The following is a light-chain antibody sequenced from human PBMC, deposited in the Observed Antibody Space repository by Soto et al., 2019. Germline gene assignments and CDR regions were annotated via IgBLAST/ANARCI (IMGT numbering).Light chain of an antibody. CDR3: QQYVTSSPRT. J-gene: IGKJ1*01. CDR2: DAS. Sequence: EIVLTQSPAALSLSPGERATLSCRASQSVSTYLAWYQKKPGQAPRLLIYDASNRATGIPARFSGSGSGTDFTLTISSLEPEDFAVYYCQQYVTSSPRTFGQGTKVDIK. V-gene: IGKV3-11*01. CDR1: QSVSTY.